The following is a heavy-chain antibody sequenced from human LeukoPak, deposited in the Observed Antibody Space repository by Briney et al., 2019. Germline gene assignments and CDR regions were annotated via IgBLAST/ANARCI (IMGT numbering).Heavy chain of an antibody. CDR2: ISSSSSTI. D-gene: IGHD3-9*01. CDR3: ASNGNILTGYQDY. Sequence: GGSLRLSCAASGFTFSSYSMNWVRQAPGKGLEWVSYISSSSSTIYYADSVKGRFTISRDNAKNSLYLQMNSLRAEDTAVYYCASNGNILTGYQDYWRQGTLVTVSS. CDR1: GFTFSSYS. J-gene: IGHJ4*02. V-gene: IGHV3-48*01.